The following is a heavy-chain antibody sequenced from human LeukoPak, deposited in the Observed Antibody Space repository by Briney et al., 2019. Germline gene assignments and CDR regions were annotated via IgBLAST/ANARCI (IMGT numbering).Heavy chain of an antibody. Sequence: GGSLRLSCAASGFTFSNYAITWVRQTPGKGLEWVSTISSSGSRTDYADSVKGRFAISRDNSKNTLYLQMNSLRVEDTAVYYWAKDGHYDSIGFTLQYWGPGTLVTVSS. CDR2: ISSSGSRT. CDR1: GFTFSNYA. V-gene: IGHV3-23*01. J-gene: IGHJ1*01. D-gene: IGHD3-22*01. CDR3: AKDGHYDSIGFTLQY.